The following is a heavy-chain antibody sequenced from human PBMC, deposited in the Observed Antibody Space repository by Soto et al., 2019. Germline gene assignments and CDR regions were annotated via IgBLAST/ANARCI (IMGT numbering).Heavy chain of an antibody. CDR2: ISYDGSNK. Sequence: QVQLVESGGGVVQPGRSLRLSCAASGFTFSSYGMHWVRQAQGKGLEWVAVISYDGSNKYYADSVKGRFTISRDNSKNTLYLQMNRLRAEDTAVYYCAKDIYTAMDYFDYWGQGTLVTVSS. V-gene: IGHV3-30*18. D-gene: IGHD5-18*01. CDR1: GFTFSSYG. J-gene: IGHJ4*02. CDR3: AKDIYTAMDYFDY.